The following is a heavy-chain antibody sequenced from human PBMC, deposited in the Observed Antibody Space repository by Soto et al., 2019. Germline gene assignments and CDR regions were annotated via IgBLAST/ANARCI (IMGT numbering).Heavy chain of an antibody. V-gene: IGHV4-39*01. J-gene: IGHJ4*02. CDR3: ARHIPRQDYGDYYHTAGRYDY. Sequence: QLQLQESGPGLVKPSETLSLTCTVSGGSISSSSYYWGWIRQPPGKGLEWIGSIYYSGSTYYNPSLKSRVTISVDTSKNQFSLKLSSVTAADTAVYYCARHIPRQDYGDYYHTAGRYDYWGQGTLVTVSS. CDR2: IYYSGST. D-gene: IGHD4-17*01. CDR1: GGSISSSSYY.